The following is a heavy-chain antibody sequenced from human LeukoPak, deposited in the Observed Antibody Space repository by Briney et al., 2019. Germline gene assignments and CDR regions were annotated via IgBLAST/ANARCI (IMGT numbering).Heavy chain of an antibody. CDR3: ARVQYSSSWDYYYYYGMDV. CDR1: GFTFSSYA. V-gene: IGHV3-30*04. D-gene: IGHD6-13*01. CDR2: ISYDGSNK. J-gene: IGHJ6*02. Sequence: GGSLRLSCAASGFTFSSYAMHWVRQAPGKGLEWVAVISYDGSNKYYADSVKGRFTISRDNSKNTLYLQMNSLRAEDTAVYYCARVQYSSSWDYYYYYGMDVWGRGTTVTVSS.